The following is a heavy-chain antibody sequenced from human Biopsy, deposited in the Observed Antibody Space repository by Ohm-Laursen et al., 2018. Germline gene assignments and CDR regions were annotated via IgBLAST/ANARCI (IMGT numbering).Heavy chain of an antibody. D-gene: IGHD1-26*01. CDR1: GFTLSNYG. CDR3: AKGLYSGSYYYDS. CDR2: VSSDGKNK. J-gene: IGHJ4*02. Sequence: SLRLSCAAFGFTLSNYGMHWVRQAPGRGLEWVAAVSSDGKNKHYADSVQGRFTISRGNSKNTVDLQMNSLRAEDTAVYYCAKGLYSGSYYYDSWGQGTLVTVSS. V-gene: IGHV3-30*18.